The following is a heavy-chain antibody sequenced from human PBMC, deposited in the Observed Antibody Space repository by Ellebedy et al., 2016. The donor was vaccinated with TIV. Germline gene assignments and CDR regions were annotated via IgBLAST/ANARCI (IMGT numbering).Heavy chain of an antibody. D-gene: IGHD1-7*01. CDR1: GFTFRFYS. Sequence: GESLKISCAASGFTFRFYSMNWVRQAPGKGLEWLSYIDSSGSTTKYADSVKGRFTISRDNARNALYVQMNSLRDEDTAVYFCARESGNYHFDFWGQGTVVTVSA. CDR3: ARESGNYHFDF. J-gene: IGHJ4*02. V-gene: IGHV3-48*02. CDR2: IDSSGSTT.